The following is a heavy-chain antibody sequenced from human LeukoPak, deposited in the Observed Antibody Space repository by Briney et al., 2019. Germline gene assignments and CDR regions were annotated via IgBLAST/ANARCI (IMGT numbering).Heavy chain of an antibody. J-gene: IGHJ3*02. V-gene: IGHV5-51*01. CDR3: VRHTRGVDTALVQDAFDI. D-gene: IGHD5-18*01. CDR2: IYPDDSDI. Sequence: PGESLKISCKGSGYRFTNYWIGWVRQMPGEGLECMGIIYPDDSDIRYSPSFQGQVTISADKSVSTAYLQWSSLKASDTAIYYCVRHTRGVDTALVQDAFDIWGQGTRVTVSS. CDR1: GYRFTNYW.